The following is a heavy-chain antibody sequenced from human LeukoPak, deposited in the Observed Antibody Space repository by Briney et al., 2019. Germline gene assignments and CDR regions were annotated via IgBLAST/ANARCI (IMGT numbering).Heavy chain of an antibody. J-gene: IGHJ3*02. CDR3: ARGGRYFDPLDAFDI. CDR2: TYYRSKWYN. Sequence: SQTLSLTCAISGDSVSSNSAAWNWIRQSPSRGLEWLGRTYYRSKWYNDYAVSVKSRITINPDTSKNQFSLKLSSVTAADTAVYYCARGGRYFDPLDAFDIWGQGTMVTVSS. V-gene: IGHV6-1*01. CDR1: GDSVSSNSAA. D-gene: IGHD3-9*01.